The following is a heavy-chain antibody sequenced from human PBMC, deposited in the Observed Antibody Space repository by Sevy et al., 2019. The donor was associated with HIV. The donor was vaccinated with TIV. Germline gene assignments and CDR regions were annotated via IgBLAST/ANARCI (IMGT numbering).Heavy chain of an antibody. V-gene: IGHV3-53*01. CDR3: ARDHYSSSQNYYYYYGMDV. D-gene: IGHD6-13*01. Sequence: GGSLRLSCAASGFTVSSNYMSWVRQAPGKGLEWVSDIYSGGSTYYADSVKGRFTISRDNSKNTLYLQMNSLRAEDTAVYYCARDHYSSSQNYYYYYGMDVWGQGTTVTVSS. CDR2: IYSGGST. CDR1: GFTVSSNY. J-gene: IGHJ6*02.